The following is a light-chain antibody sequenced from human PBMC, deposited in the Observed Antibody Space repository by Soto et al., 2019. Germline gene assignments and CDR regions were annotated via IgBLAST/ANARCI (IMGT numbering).Light chain of an antibody. Sequence: EIVLTQSPRTLSLSPGERATLSCRASQSLRSTSLAWYQQKPGQAPRLLISGASTRAADIPDRFSGSGSGTDFTLTIGRLEPEDLAVYYCQQYDRSPRTFGQGTKVEIK. J-gene: IGKJ1*01. CDR2: GAS. CDR1: QSLRSTS. CDR3: QQYDRSPRT. V-gene: IGKV3-20*01.